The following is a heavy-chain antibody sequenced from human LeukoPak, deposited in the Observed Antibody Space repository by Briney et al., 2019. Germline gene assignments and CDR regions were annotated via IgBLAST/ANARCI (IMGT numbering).Heavy chain of an antibody. Sequence: SETLSLTCAVVYGSFSGYYWSWIRQSPGKGLEWIGEINHSGSTNYNPSLKSRVTISVDTSKDQFSLKLSSVTAADTAVYYCARHGLVAARHAFDIWGQGTMVAVSS. J-gene: IGHJ3*02. CDR2: INHSGST. D-gene: IGHD6-6*01. V-gene: IGHV4-34*01. CDR1: YGSFSGYY. CDR3: ARHGLVAARHAFDI.